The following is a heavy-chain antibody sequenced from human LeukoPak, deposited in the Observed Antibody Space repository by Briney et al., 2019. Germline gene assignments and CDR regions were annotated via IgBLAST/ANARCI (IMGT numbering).Heavy chain of an antibody. J-gene: IGHJ4*02. Sequence: ASETLAVTCAVSGVLLNNYYLSWVRQTPGKGLEWIGEINHSGYTNDSPSLKSRVTLSIDTSRKQFSLNLRSVTVADTGIYYCTRMTTGHDYEVQGPLITVSS. V-gene: IGHV4-34*01. D-gene: IGHD4-17*01. CDR2: INHSGYT. CDR3: TRMTTGHDY. CDR1: GVLLNNYY.